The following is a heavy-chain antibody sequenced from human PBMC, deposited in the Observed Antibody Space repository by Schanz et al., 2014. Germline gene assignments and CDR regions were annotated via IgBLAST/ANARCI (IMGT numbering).Heavy chain of an antibody. Sequence: QVQLVQSGVEVKKPGASVKVSCKASGYSFTGYYMNWVRQAPGQGLEWMGWINTNNGDPTYAQGFTGRFVFSLDTSVSTAYLQISSLKAEDTAVYYCARGGVVVVTAALNWFDPWGQGTLVTVSS. CDR2: INTNNGDP. CDR1: GYSFTGYY. D-gene: IGHD2-15*01. V-gene: IGHV7-4-1*02. CDR3: ARGGVVVVTAALNWFDP. J-gene: IGHJ5*02.